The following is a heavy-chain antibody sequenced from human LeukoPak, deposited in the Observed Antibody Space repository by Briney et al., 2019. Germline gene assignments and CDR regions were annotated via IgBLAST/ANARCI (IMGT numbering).Heavy chain of an antibody. D-gene: IGHD3-10*01. CDR3: ARDNPIITMVRGNMDY. Sequence: PGGSLRLSCAASGFTFSSYAMHWVRQAPGKGLEWVAVISYDGSNKYYADSVKGRFTISRDNSKNTLYLQMNSLRAEDTAVYYCARDNPIITMVRGNMDYWGQGTLVTVSS. V-gene: IGHV3-30*04. CDR1: GFTFSSYA. CDR2: ISYDGSNK. J-gene: IGHJ4*02.